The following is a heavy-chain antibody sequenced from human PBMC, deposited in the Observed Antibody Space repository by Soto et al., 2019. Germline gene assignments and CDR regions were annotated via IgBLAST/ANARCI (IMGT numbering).Heavy chain of an antibody. CDR2: IYYSGST. CDR1: GGSISSDSYY. V-gene: IGHV4-31*03. J-gene: IGHJ4*02. CDR3: ATMGTPATGLYFFDY. Sequence: PSETLSLTCTVSGGSISSDSYYWNWIRQHPGKGLEWIGYIYYSGSTYYNPSLKSRVTISVDTSKNQFSLNLSFVTAADTAVYYCATMGTPATGLYFFDYWGQGSLVTVSS. D-gene: IGHD2-15*01.